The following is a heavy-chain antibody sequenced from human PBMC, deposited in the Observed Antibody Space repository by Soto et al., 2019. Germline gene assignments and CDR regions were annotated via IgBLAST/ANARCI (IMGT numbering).Heavy chain of an antibody. CDR2: ISVYNGYT. D-gene: IGHD4-17*01. CDR1: GYIFTSYG. J-gene: IGHJ3*02. CDR3: ARATVTTSDFGPSAFDI. V-gene: IGHV1-18*01. Sequence: ASVKVSCKAPGYIFTSYGISWVRQAPGQGLEWMGWISVYNGYTNYAQRFQGRVTMTTDTSTNTAYMELRSLRSDDTAVYYCARATVTTSDFGPSAFDIWGQGTMVTVSS.